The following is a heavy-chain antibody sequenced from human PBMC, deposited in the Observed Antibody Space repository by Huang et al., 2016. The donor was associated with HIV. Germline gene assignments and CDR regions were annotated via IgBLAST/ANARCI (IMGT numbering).Heavy chain of an antibody. CDR1: GYTFTTYD. J-gene: IGHJ3*01. CDR3: ARSTGPVGARGSQDAFDV. D-gene: IGHD1-26*01. Sequence: QVQLVQSGAEVTKPGASVKVSCKASGYTFTTYDINWVRKATGQGIEWMTWKNPNRGNTGYAQKFQGRVTMTRNTSIRTGYMEVSSVKSDDTAVYYCARSTGPVGARGSQDAFDVWGQGTMVTGSS. CDR2: KNPNRGNT. V-gene: IGHV1-8*01.